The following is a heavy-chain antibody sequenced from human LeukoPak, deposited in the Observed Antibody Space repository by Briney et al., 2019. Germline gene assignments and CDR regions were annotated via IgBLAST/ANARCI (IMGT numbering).Heavy chain of an antibody. CDR1: GYTLTGYC. D-gene: IGHD1-26*01. Sequence: ASVKVSCKASGYTLTGYCMHWVRQAPGQGLEWMGWISAYNGNTNYAQKFQGRVTMTRDTAISTAYMELSRLRSDDTAVYYCAREVFGATMIDYWGQGTLVTVSS. J-gene: IGHJ4*02. CDR2: ISAYNGNT. V-gene: IGHV1-2*02. CDR3: AREVFGATMIDY.